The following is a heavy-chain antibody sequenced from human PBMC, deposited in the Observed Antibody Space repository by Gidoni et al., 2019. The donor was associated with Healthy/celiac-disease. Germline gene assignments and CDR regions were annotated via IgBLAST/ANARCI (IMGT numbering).Heavy chain of an antibody. CDR2: INHSGST. CDR3: ARGLGVPDPYFDY. CDR1: GGSFSGYY. J-gene: IGHJ4*02. D-gene: IGHD2-2*01. Sequence: QVQLQQWGAGPLKPSETLSLTCAVHGGSFSGYYWSWIRQPPGQGREWIGEINHSGSTNYNPSLKSRVTISVDTSKNQFSLKLSSVTAADTAVYYCARGLGVPDPYFDYWGQGTLVTVSS. V-gene: IGHV4-34*01.